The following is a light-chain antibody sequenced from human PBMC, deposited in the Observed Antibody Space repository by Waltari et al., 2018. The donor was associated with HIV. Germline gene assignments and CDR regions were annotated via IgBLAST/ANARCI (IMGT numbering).Light chain of an antibody. CDR3: AAWDDNLNAML. Sequence: QSALTQPPSVSAAPRQRVTISCSGTRSNIGKKTVNWYRQFPGTTPTLLIYFDELLSSGVSDRFSASKSDTSASLAISGLQSEDEADYYCAAWDDNLNAMLFGGGTRLTVL. CDR1: RSNIGKKT. CDR2: FDE. J-gene: IGLJ3*02. V-gene: IGLV1-36*01.